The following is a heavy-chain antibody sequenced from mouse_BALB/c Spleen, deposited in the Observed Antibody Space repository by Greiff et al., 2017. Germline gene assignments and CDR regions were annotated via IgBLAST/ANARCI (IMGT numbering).Heavy chain of an antibody. CDR3: TSTMITSGFAY. Sequence: QVQLQQPGAELVRPGASVKLSCKASGYTFTSYWINWVKQRPGQGLEWIGNIYPSDSYTNYNQKFKDKATLTVDKSSSTAYMQLSSPTSEDSAVYYCTSTMITSGFAYWGQGTLVTVSA. V-gene: IGHV1-69*02. CDR1: GYTFTSYW. D-gene: IGHD2-4*01. J-gene: IGHJ3*01. CDR2: IYPSDSYT.